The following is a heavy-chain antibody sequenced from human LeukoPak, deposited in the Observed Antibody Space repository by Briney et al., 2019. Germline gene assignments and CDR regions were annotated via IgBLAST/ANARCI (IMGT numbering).Heavy chain of an antibody. CDR1: GGSFSGYY. V-gene: IGHV4-34*01. J-gene: IGHJ5*02. CDR2: INHSGST. CDR3: ARASSGWYAP. D-gene: IGHD1-26*01. Sequence: SETLSLTCAVYGGSFSGYYWSWIRQPPGKGLEWIGEINHSGSTNYNPSLKSRVTISVDKSKNQFSLKLSSVTAADTAVYYCARASSGWYAPWGQGTLVTVSS.